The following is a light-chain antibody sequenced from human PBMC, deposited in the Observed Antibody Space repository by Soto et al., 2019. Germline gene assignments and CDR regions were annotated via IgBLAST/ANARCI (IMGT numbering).Light chain of an antibody. CDR1: QSVSSSY. Sequence: EIVLTQSPGTLSLSPGERATLSCRASQSVSSSYLAWYQQKPGQAPRLLIYGASSRATGIPDRFSGSGSGTDFTLTISRLEPEDFAVYYCHHYGTSPTWTFGQGTKVEI. J-gene: IGKJ1*01. V-gene: IGKV3-20*01. CDR2: GAS. CDR3: HHYGTSPTWT.